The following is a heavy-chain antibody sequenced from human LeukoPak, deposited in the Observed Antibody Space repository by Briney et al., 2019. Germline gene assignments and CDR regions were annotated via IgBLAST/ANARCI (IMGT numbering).Heavy chain of an antibody. D-gene: IGHD1-26*01. J-gene: IGHJ4*02. Sequence: SETLSLTCTVSGGSISSNKYYWRWIRQPPGKGVEWIGSIYYSASTYYHPSLKSRVTISVDTSKNQFSLKLSSVTAADTAVYYCAGSGSYYFDYWGQGTLVTVSS. V-gene: IGHV4-39*07. CDR2: IYYSAST. CDR3: AGSGSYYFDY. CDR1: GGSISSNKYY.